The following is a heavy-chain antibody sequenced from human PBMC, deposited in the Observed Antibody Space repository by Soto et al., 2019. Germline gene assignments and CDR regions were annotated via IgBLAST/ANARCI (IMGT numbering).Heavy chain of an antibody. CDR3: ATRPQSSGYVSELYYFDY. Sequence: GGSLRLSCAASGFTFSNYAMGWVRQAPGKGLEWVSAVSGSGDSTYYTDSVKGRFTISRDNSKNTLYLQMNSLRAEDTAVYYCATRPQSSGYVSELYYFDYWGQGTLVTVSS. J-gene: IGHJ4*02. CDR1: GFTFSNYA. D-gene: IGHD3-22*01. CDR2: VSGSGDST. V-gene: IGHV3-23*01.